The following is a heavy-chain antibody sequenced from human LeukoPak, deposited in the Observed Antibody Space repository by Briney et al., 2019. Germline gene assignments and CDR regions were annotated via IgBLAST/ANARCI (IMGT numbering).Heavy chain of an antibody. J-gene: IGHJ4*02. CDR2: INPNSGGT. CDR1: GYTFTGYY. CDR3: ARDPGIVGATTGDY. V-gene: IGHV1-2*02. D-gene: IGHD1-26*01. Sequence: ASVKVSCRASGYTFTGYYMHWVRQAPGQGLEWMGWINPNSGGTNYAQKFQGRVTMTRDTSISTAYMELSRLRSDDTAVYYCARDPGIVGATTGDYWGQGTLVTVSS.